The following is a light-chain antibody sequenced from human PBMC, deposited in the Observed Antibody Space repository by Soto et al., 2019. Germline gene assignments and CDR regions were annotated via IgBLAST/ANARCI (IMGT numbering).Light chain of an antibody. J-gene: IGKJ1*01. CDR2: ETS. V-gene: IGKV3-11*01. CDR3: QQRSSWPRT. Sequence: EIVLTQSPATLSLSPGERATLSCRASQSVGSYLTCYQQKPCQAPRLLIYETSKRATGIPARFSGSGSGTDCTLTISSLGPEDFAVYYCQQRSSWPRTFGQGTKVEIK. CDR1: QSVGSY.